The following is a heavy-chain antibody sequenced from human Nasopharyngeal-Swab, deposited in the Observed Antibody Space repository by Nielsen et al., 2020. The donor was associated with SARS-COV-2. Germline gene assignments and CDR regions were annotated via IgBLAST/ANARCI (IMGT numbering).Heavy chain of an antibody. J-gene: IGHJ3*01. CDR1: GGSISSDNYF. V-gene: IGHV4-31*03. CDR3: AREGINQEVSDAFDF. Sequence: SETLSLTCTVSGGSISSDNYFWSWQRQRTGKGREGIGYIHYTGKTYYNPSLERRLIISLDTSQNQFSLMLGSVTAADADVYDCAREGINQEVSDAFDFWGQGTMVTVSS. CDR2: IHYTGKT. D-gene: IGHD6-13*01.